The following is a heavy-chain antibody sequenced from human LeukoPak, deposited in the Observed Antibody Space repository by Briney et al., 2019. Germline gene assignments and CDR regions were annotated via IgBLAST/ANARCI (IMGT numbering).Heavy chain of an antibody. J-gene: IGHJ5*02. D-gene: IGHD3-16*01. Sequence: GGSLRLSCAASGFTFSSYWMHWVRQAPGKGLVWVSLINSDGSITGYADSVKGRFTISRDNAKNTLFLQMNSLRAEDTAVYYCVREFGKIDGGTWGQGTLVTVSS. CDR2: INSDGSIT. CDR3: VREFGKIDGGT. CDR1: GFTFSSYW. V-gene: IGHV3-74*01.